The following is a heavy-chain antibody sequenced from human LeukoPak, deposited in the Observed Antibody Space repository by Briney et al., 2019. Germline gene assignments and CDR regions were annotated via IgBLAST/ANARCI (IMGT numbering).Heavy chain of an antibody. V-gene: IGHV4-59*01. CDR3: ARGSGDYGSSL. Sequence: SETLSLTCTVSGGSISSYYWSWIRQPPGKGLEWIGYIYYSGSTNYNPSLKSRGTISVNTSKNQFSLKLSSVTAADTAVYYCARGSGDYGSSLWGQGTLVTVSS. D-gene: IGHD4-17*01. CDR2: IYYSGST. CDR1: GGSISSYY. J-gene: IGHJ4*02.